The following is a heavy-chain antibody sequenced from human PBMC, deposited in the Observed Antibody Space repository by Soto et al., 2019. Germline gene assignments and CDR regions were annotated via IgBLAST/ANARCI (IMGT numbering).Heavy chain of an antibody. D-gene: IGHD3-3*01. V-gene: IGHV4-31*03. Sequence: SETLSLTCTVSGGSISSGGYYWSWIRQHPGKGLEWIGYIYYSGSTYYNPSLKSRVTISVDTSKNQFSLKLSSVTAADTAVYYCARDADDGYVDYWGQGTLVSVSS. J-gene: IGHJ4*02. CDR1: GGSISSGGYY. CDR2: IYYSGST. CDR3: ARDADDGYVDY.